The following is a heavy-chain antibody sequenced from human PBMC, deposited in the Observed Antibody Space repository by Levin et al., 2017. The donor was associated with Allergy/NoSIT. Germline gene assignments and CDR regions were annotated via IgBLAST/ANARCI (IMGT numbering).Heavy chain of an antibody. D-gene: IGHD6-19*01. Sequence: ASVKVSCRASGFAFTSYYIHWVRQAPGQGLEWMGIINLSAGSTSYAQKFRGRVTMTRDASTSTAYMELSSLRSEDTAFYYCAGEWYNSGKVLDYWGQGTLVTVSS. CDR1: GFAFTSYY. CDR3: AGEWYNSGKVLDY. V-gene: IGHV1-46*01. J-gene: IGHJ4*02. CDR2: INLSAGST.